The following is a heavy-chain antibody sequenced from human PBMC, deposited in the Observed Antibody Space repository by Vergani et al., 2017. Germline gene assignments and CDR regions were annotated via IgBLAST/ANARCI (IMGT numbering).Heavy chain of an antibody. J-gene: IGHJ4*02. CDR2: IYHSGST. Sequence: QLQLQESGSGLVKPSQTLSLTCAVSGGSISSGGYSWSWIPQPPGKGLEWIGYIYHSGSTYYNPSLKSRVTISVDRSKNQFSLKLSSVTAADTAVYYCARGHDSSGYYYDYWGQGTLVTVSS. V-gene: IGHV4-30-2*01. CDR3: ARGHDSSGYYYDY. CDR1: GGSISSGGYS. D-gene: IGHD3-22*01.